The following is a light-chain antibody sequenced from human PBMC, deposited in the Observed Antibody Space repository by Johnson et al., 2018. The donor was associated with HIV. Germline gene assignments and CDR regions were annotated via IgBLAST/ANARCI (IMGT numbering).Light chain of an antibody. CDR1: KLGDKY. J-gene: IGLJ1*01. CDR2: QDS. V-gene: IGLV3-1*01. Sequence: LTQPPSVSVSPGQTASITCSGDKLGDKYACWYQQKPGQSPVLVIYQDSKRPSGIPERFSGSNSGHTATLTISGTPAMDEADYYCGTWDSSLSAVFGAGTKVTVL. CDR3: GTWDSSLSAV.